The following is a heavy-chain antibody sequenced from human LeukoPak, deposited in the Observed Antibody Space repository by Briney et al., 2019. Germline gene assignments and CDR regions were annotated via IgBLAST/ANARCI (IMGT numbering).Heavy chain of an antibody. D-gene: IGHD6-25*01. V-gene: IGHV3-43*01. CDR1: GFTFDDYT. CDR3: GKDVKFNRLNYFDY. Sequence: GGSLRLSCAASGFTFDDYTMHWVRQAPGKGLEWVSLISWDGGSTYYADSVKGRFTTSRDNAKNSLYLQMNSLRAEDTALYYCGKDVKFNRLNYFDYWGQGTLVTVSS. CDR2: ISWDGGST. J-gene: IGHJ4*02.